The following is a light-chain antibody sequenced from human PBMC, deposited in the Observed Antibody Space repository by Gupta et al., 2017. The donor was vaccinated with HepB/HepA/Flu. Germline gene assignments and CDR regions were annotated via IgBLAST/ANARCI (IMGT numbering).Light chain of an antibody. Sequence: DIQMTQSPASLSGSVGDSVTITCRASQTIMKYLNWYQQKPGQAPRLLIYGASTLQTGVPSRFRGGGSGTEFTLTINNLQTEDFTTDYCPQSYRPPCSCGQGTXLEIK. CDR2: GAS. CDR1: QTIMKY. CDR3: PQSYRPPCS. V-gene: IGKV1-39*01. J-gene: IGKJ2*04.